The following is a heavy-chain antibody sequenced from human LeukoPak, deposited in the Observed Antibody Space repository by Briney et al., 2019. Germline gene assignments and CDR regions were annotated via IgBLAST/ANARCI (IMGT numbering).Heavy chain of an antibody. J-gene: IGHJ4*02. CDR3: ARRLGAGTTLGY. CDR2: INPNSGGT. V-gene: IGHV1-2*02. CDR1: GYTFTGYY. Sequence: ASVKVSCKASGYTFTGYYIHWVRQAPGQGLERMGWINPNSGGTNYAQNFQDTVTMTRDTSTSTAYIELSRLRSDDTAVYYCARRLGAGTTLGYWGQGTLVTVSS. D-gene: IGHD1-1*01.